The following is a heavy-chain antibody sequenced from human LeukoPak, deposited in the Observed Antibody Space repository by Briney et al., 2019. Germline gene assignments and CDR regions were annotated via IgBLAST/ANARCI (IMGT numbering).Heavy chain of an antibody. D-gene: IGHD3-10*01. CDR1: GFTLSSFW. J-gene: IGHJ6*02. Sequence: GGSLRLSCAASGFTLSSFWMSWVRQAPGKGLEWVSYISSSGNTIYYADSVKGRFTISRDNAKNSLYLQMNSLRAEDTAVYYCARGGGYYGSGSLHYYYYGMDVWGQGTTVTVSS. CDR2: ISSSGNTI. CDR3: ARGGGYYGSGSLHYYYYGMDV. V-gene: IGHV3-48*04.